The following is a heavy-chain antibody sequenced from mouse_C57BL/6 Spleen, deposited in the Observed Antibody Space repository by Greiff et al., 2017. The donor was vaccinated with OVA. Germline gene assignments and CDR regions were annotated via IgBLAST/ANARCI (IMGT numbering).Heavy chain of an antibody. Sequence: EVQRVESGGGLVQPKGSLKLSCAASGFSFNTYAMNWVRQAPGKGLEWVARIRSKSNNYATYYADSVKDRFTISRDDSESMLYLQMNNLKTEDTAMYYCVRHDYYGYFDVWGTGTTVTVSS. CDR2: IRSKSNNYAT. CDR1: GFSFNTYA. J-gene: IGHJ1*03. CDR3: VRHDYYGYFDV. V-gene: IGHV10-1*01. D-gene: IGHD2-4*01.